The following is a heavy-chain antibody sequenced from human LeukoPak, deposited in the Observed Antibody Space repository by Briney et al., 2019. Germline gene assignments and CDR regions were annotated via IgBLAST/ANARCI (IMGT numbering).Heavy chain of an antibody. CDR3: ARDGSDYADYYYYYYTDV. Sequence: SETLSLTCTVSGGSVSSYYWSWIRQPAGKGLEWIGRIHSTGSTNYNPSLKSRVTMSVDTSKNQFSLKLNSVTAADTAVYYCARDGSDYADYYYYYYTDVWGKGTTVTVSS. CDR1: GGSVSSYY. D-gene: IGHD5-12*01. J-gene: IGHJ6*03. CDR2: IHSTGST. V-gene: IGHV4-4*07.